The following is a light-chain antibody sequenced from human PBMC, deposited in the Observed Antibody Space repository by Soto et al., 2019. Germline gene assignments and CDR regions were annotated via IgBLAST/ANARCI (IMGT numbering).Light chain of an antibody. J-gene: IGKJ4*01. CDR2: DAS. V-gene: IGKV1-5*01. Sequence: DIKMTQSPSILSASVGDRVTIPCRASQSISSWLAWYQQKPGKAPKLLIFDASSLESGVPSRFSGSGSGTEFTLTISSLQPDDFATYYCQQYKSYPLTFGGGTKVDIK. CDR1: QSISSW. CDR3: QQYKSYPLT.